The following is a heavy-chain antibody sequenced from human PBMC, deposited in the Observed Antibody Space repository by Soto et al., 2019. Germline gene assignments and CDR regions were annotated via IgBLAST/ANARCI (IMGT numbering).Heavy chain of an antibody. CDR3: AKVMGSGWYMPYYYGMDV. D-gene: IGHD6-19*01. Sequence: QVQLVESGGGVVQPGRSLRLSCADSGFTFSSYGMHWVRQAPGKGLEWVAVISYDGSNKYYADSVKGRFTISRDNSKNTLYLQMNSLRAEDTAVYYCAKVMGSGWYMPYYYGMDVWGQGTTVTVSS. V-gene: IGHV3-30*18. J-gene: IGHJ6*02. CDR1: GFTFSSYG. CDR2: ISYDGSNK.